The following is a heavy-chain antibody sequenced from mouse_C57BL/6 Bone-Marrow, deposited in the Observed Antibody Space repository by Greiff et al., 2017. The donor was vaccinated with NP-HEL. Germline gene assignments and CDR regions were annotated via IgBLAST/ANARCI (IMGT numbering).Heavy chain of an antibody. D-gene: IGHD1-1*01. CDR3: ARSAYYYGSSLFAY. CDR1: GYNFTSYW. J-gene: IGHJ3*01. CDR2: IDPSDSYT. V-gene: IGHV1-50*01. Sequence: VQLQQPGAELVKPGASVKLSCKASGYNFTSYWMQWVKQRPGQGLEWIGEIDPSDSYTNYNQKFKGKATLTVDTSSSTAYMQLSSLTSEDSAVYYCARSAYYYGSSLFAYWGQGTLVTVSA.